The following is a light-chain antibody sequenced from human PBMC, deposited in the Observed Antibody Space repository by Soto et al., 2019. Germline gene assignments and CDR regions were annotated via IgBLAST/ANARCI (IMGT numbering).Light chain of an antibody. V-gene: IGKV1-39*01. J-gene: IGKJ1*01. CDR2: AAS. Sequence: IQMTHSPTSLSASVRDRVTITCRASQSISSYLNWYQQKPGKAPKLLIYAASSLQSGVPSRFTGSGSGTDFTLTISSLQPEDFATYYCQQSYSTPWTFGQGTKV. CDR1: QSISSY. CDR3: QQSYSTPWT.